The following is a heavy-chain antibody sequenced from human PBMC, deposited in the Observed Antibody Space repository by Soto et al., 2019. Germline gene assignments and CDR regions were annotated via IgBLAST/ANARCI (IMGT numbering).Heavy chain of an antibody. J-gene: IGHJ5*02. CDR2: IYHSGST. Sequence: QLQLQESGSGLVKPSQTLSLTCAVSGGSISSGGYSWNWIRQPPGKGLEWIGYIYHSGSTYYNPSLQSRVTRSVDKSKNQFSRKLTSVTAADAAVYYCARDQLEGNWFDPWGQGTLVTVSS. D-gene: IGHD1-1*01. CDR1: GGSISSGGYS. CDR3: ARDQLEGNWFDP. V-gene: IGHV4-30-2*01.